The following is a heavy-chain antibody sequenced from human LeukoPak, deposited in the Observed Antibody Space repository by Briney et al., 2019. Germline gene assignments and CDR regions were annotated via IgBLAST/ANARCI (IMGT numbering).Heavy chain of an antibody. CDR2: IYSGGSS. CDR1: GLTVGFKC. D-gene: IGHD5-12*01. Sequence: PGGSLRLSCAASGLTVGFKCMSWVRQAPGKGLEWVSIIYSGGSSYYADSVKGRFTVSRDTSKNTLYLQMNSLRAEDTAVYYCATRPDGNDVPYFGYWGQGTLVTVSS. CDR3: ATRPDGNDVPYFGY. V-gene: IGHV3-66*01. J-gene: IGHJ4*02.